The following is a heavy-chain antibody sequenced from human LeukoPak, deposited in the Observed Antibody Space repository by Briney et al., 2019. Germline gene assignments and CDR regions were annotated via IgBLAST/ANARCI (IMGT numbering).Heavy chain of an antibody. V-gene: IGHV3-74*01. J-gene: IGHJ1*01. D-gene: IGHD3-22*01. Sequence: GGSLRLSCAASGFTFSTYWMRWVRQAPGKGLVWVSRIKSDGSTNYADSAKGRFTISRDNANNTLSLQMNSLRPEDTGVYYCARAPSEIGGYYPEYFRHWGKGTLVTVSS. CDR3: ARAPSEIGGYYPEYFRH. CDR2: IKSDGST. CDR1: GFTFSTYW.